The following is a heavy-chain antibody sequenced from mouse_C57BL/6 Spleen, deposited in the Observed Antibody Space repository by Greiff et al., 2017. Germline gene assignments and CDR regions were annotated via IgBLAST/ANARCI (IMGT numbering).Heavy chain of an antibody. Sequence: EVKVVESEGGLVQPGSSMTLSCTASGFTFSDYYMAWVRQVPEKGLEWVANINYDGSSTYYLDSLKSRFIISRDNAKNILYLQMSSLKSEDTATYYCAREDYYGSSYVYFDVWGTGTTVTVSS. CDR2: INYDGSST. J-gene: IGHJ1*03. D-gene: IGHD1-1*01. CDR3: AREDYYGSSYVYFDV. CDR1: GFTFSDYY. V-gene: IGHV5-16*01.